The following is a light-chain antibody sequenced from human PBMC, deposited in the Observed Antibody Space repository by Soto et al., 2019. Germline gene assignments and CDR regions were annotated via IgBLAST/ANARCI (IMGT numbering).Light chain of an antibody. J-gene: IGLJ2*01. CDR2: EVN. CDR3: SLYTSSSTVA. Sequence: QSVLTQPPSASGTPGQRVTISCSGSSSNIGSNTVNWCQQLPGTPPKLMISEVNNRPSGVPDRFSGSKSGNTASLTISGLQAEDEADYYCSLYTSSSTVAFGGGTKLTVL. V-gene: IGLV1-44*01. CDR1: SSNIGSNT.